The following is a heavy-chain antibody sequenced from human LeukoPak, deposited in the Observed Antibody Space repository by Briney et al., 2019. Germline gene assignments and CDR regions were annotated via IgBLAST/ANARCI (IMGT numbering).Heavy chain of an antibody. J-gene: IGHJ5*02. V-gene: IGHV3-49*04. D-gene: IGHD5-12*01. CDR2: IRSKDYGGTT. Sequence: GGSLRLSCTASGFTFGDYAMSWVRQAPGKGLEWVGFIRSKDYGGTTEYAASVKGRFTISRDDSKSIAYLQMNSLKTEDTAVYYCSGYGPGRVFDPWGQGTLVTVSS. CDR1: GFTFGDYA. CDR3: SGYGPGRVFDP.